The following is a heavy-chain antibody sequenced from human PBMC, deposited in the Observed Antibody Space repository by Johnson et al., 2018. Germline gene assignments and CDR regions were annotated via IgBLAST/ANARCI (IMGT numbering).Heavy chain of an antibody. CDR2: INSYGTGT. D-gene: IGHD1-26*01. CDR1: GFTFSKYW. V-gene: IGHV3-74*01. Sequence: EVQLLETGGALVQHGGSLRLSCAASGFTFSKYWMHWVRQAPGKGLVWLSRINSYGTGTSYADSIEGRFPISRDNSKNTLYLQMNSLREEDTAVYYWARAGGGGAHHVEYLQYWGQGTLVTVSS. CDR3: ARAGGGGAHHVEYLQY. J-gene: IGHJ1*01.